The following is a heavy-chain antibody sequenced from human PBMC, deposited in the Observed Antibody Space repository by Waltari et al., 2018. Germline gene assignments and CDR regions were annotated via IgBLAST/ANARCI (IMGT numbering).Heavy chain of an antibody. CDR2: ISSSGGAT. Sequence: QVQMVESGGGLVKPGGSLHLSGVGFAFTFSDYHMNWIRQAPGKGLEWVSGISSSGGATYYVDSVKGRFIISRDSSKNSLYLQMNSLRVEDTAVYFCARAHITVRVLDVWGKGTTVTVSS. V-gene: IGHV3-11*01. D-gene: IGHD6-6*01. CDR1: AFTFSDYH. J-gene: IGHJ6*04. CDR3: ARAHITVRVLDV.